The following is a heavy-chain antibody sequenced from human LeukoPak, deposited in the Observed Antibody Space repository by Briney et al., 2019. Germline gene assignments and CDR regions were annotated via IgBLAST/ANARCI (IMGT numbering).Heavy chain of an antibody. V-gene: IGHV1-2*02. D-gene: IGHD6-13*01. Sequence: ASVKVSCKASGYTFTGYYMHWVRQVPGQGLEWMGWINPNSGGTNYAQKFQGRVTMTRDTSISTAYMELSRLRSDDTAVYYCARERIAAAGTALFYWGQGTLVTVSS. CDR1: GYTFTGYY. CDR2: INPNSGGT. J-gene: IGHJ4*02. CDR3: ARERIAAAGTALFY.